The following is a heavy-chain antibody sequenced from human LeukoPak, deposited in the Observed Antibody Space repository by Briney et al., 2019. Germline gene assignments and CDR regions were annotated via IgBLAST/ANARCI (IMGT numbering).Heavy chain of an antibody. Sequence: SVKVSCKASGGTFSSYAISWVRQAPGQWLEWMGGIIPIFGTANYAQKFQGRVTITTDESTSTAYMELSSLRSEDTAVYYCARQLVGGWPPGAFDIWGQGTMVTVSS. D-gene: IGHD6-19*01. CDR2: IIPIFGTA. CDR1: GGTFSSYA. CDR3: ARQLVGGWPPGAFDI. V-gene: IGHV1-69*05. J-gene: IGHJ3*02.